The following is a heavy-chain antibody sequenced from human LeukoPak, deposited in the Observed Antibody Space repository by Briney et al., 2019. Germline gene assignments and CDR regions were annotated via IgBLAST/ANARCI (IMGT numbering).Heavy chain of an antibody. D-gene: IGHD2-8*01. CDR2: ISYDGSNK. CDR1: GFTFSSYA. V-gene: IGHV3-30*04. CDR3: ARRRVYYFDY. Sequence: GGSLRLSCAASGFTFSSYAMHWVRQAPGKGLEWVAVISYDGSNKYYADSVKGRFTISRDNSKNTLYLQMNSLRAEDTAVYYCARRRVYYFDYWGQGTLVTVSS. J-gene: IGHJ4*02.